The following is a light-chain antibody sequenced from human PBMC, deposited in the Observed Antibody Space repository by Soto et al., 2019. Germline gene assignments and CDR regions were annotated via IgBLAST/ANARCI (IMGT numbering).Light chain of an antibody. Sequence: QSVLAQPASVSGSPGQSITICCTGTSSDVGSYNLVSWYQQHPGKAPKLMIYEVSKRPSGVSNRFSGSKSGNTASLTISGLQAEDEADYYCCSYAGSKVFGTGTKVTVL. J-gene: IGLJ1*01. CDR3: CSYAGSKV. CDR1: SSDVGSYNL. CDR2: EVS. V-gene: IGLV2-23*02.